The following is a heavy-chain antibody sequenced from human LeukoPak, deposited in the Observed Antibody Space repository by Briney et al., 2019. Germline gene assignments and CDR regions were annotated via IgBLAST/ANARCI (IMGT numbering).Heavy chain of an antibody. CDR2: ISGSGGST. V-gene: IGHV3-23*01. J-gene: IGHJ4*02. D-gene: IGHD2-2*01. CDR1: GFTFSCYA. Sequence: GGSLRLSCAASGFTFSCYAMSWVRQAPGKGLEWVSAISGSGGSTYYADSVKGRFTISRDNSKNTLYLQMSSLRAEDTAVYYCAKDLVVVPAATLDYWGQGTLVTVSS. CDR3: AKDLVVVPAATLDY.